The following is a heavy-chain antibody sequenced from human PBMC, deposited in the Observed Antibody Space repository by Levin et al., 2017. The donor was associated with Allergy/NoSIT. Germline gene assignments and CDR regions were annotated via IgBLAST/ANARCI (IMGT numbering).Heavy chain of an antibody. V-gene: IGHV3-23*01. J-gene: IGHJ4*02. Sequence: PSETLSLTCAASGFTFSSYAMSWVRQAPGKGLEWVSAISGSGGSTYYADSVKGRFTISRDNSKNTLYLQMNSLRAEDTAVYYCAKDLIAAAGNFDYWGQGTLVTVSS. CDR2: ISGSGGST. D-gene: IGHD6-13*01. CDR1: GFTFSSYA. CDR3: AKDLIAAAGNFDY.